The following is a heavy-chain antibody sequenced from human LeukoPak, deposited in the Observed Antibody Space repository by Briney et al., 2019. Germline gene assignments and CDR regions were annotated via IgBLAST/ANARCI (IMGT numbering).Heavy chain of an antibody. Sequence: PGGSLRLSCAASGFTFSSYWMHWVRQAPGKGLVCVSRIKSDGSSTSYADSVKGRFTISRDDAKNTLYLQMNSLRAEDTAVYSCARAYNSQFDYWGQGALVTVSS. CDR3: ARAYNSQFDY. CDR1: GFTFSSYW. D-gene: IGHD1-1*01. V-gene: IGHV3-74*01. CDR2: IKSDGSST. J-gene: IGHJ4*02.